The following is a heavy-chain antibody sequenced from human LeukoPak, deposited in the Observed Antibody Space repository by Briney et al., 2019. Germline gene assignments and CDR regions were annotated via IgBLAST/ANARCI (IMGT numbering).Heavy chain of an antibody. J-gene: IGHJ4*02. CDR3: AKDPSDYGLPFDY. V-gene: IGHV3-11*01. D-gene: IGHD4-17*01. CDR2: NSSSGSTI. Sequence: SYNSSSGSTIYYADSVKGRFTLSRDNAKNSLYLQMNSLRAEDTAVYYCAKDPSDYGLPFDYWGQGTLVTVSS.